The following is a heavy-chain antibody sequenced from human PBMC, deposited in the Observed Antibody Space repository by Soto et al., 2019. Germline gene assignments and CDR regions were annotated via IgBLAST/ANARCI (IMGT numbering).Heavy chain of an antibody. CDR3: ARIGTWAQNFDY. CDR1: GFTFNTYQ. Sequence: GGSLILSCAASGFTFNTYQMHWVRQAPGKGLEWVAVIWNDGSNKWYADSVKGRFTISRDNSKNTLYLQMNTLRVEDTAVYYCARIGTWAQNFDYWGQGALVTVSS. J-gene: IGHJ4*02. D-gene: IGHD7-27*01. CDR2: IWNDGSNK. V-gene: IGHV3-33*01.